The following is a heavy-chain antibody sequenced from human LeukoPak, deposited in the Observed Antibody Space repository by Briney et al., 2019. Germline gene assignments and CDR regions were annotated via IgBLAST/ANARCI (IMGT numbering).Heavy chain of an antibody. Sequence: GGSLRLSCAASGFTFSSYWMSWVRQAPGKGLEWVASIKRDGSVKKYVDSVQGRFTVSRDNTKNSLYVQMNSLRADDTAVYYCARLGGDITVFDLWGQGTLVTVSS. V-gene: IGHV3-7*01. CDR1: GFTFSSYW. CDR3: ARLGGDITVFDL. D-gene: IGHD2-21*02. J-gene: IGHJ4*02. CDR2: IKRDGSVK.